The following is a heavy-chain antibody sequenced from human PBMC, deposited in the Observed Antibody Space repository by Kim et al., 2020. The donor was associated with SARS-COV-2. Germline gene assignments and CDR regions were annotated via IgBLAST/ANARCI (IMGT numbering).Heavy chain of an antibody. CDR3: AKTRGSYGAYYFDC. Sequence: GGSLRLSCAASGFTFSNYAMTWVRQAPGKGLEWVSSISSGSVTSYYADSVKGRCTISRDNSENTVYLQMNSLRAEDTAIYYCAKTRGSYGAYYFDCWGQGTLVTVSS. J-gene: IGHJ4*02. V-gene: IGHV3-23*01. D-gene: IGHD5-18*01. CDR1: GFTFSNYA. CDR2: ISSGSVTS.